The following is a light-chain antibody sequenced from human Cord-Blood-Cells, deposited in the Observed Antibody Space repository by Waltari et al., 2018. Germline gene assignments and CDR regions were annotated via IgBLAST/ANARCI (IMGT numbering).Light chain of an antibody. CDR2: KAA. J-gene: IGKJ2*03. V-gene: IGKV1-5*03. Sequence: DIQMTQSPSTLSASVGDRVTITCRASQSISSWLAWYQQKPGKAPKLLIYKAASLESGVPSRFSGSGYGTEFTLTISSLQPDDFATYYCQQYNSYSVSFGQGIKLEIK. CDR3: QQYNSYSVS. CDR1: QSISSW.